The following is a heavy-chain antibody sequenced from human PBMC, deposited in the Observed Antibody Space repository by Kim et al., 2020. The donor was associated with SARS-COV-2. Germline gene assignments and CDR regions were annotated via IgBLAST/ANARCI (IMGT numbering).Heavy chain of an antibody. Sequence: YAQRLQGRVTMTTDTSTSTAYMELRSLRSDDTAVYYCARDAYFDWLLFDYWGQGTLVTVSS. V-gene: IGHV1-18*01. D-gene: IGHD3-9*01. J-gene: IGHJ4*02. CDR3: ARDAYFDWLLFDY.